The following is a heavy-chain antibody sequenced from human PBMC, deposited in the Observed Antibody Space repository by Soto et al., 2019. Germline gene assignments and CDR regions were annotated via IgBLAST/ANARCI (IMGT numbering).Heavy chain of an antibody. CDR3: AKAAGYCSGGSCSNFDY. CDR2: ISGSGGST. D-gene: IGHD2-15*01. V-gene: IGHV3-23*01. J-gene: IGHJ4*02. Sequence: EVQLLESGGGLVQPGGSLRLSCAASGFTFSSYAMSWVRQAPGKGLEWVSAISGSGGSTYDADSVKGRFTISRDNSKNTLYLQMNSLRAEDTAVYYCAKAAGYCSGGSCSNFDYWGQGTLVTVSS. CDR1: GFTFSSYA.